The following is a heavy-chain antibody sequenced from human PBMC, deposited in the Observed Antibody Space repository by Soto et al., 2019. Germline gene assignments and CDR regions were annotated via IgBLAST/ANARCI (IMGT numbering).Heavy chain of an antibody. D-gene: IGHD1-26*01. Sequence: QVQLQESGPGLVKASQTLSLTCTVSGGSISSGGYYWSWIRQHPGKGLEWIGYIYYSGSTYYNPSLKSRVIISVDTSKNQFSLKLSSVTAADPAVYYCARDRGRELANWFDPWGQGTLVTVSS. V-gene: IGHV4-31*03. J-gene: IGHJ5*02. CDR3: ARDRGRELANWFDP. CDR2: IYYSGST. CDR1: GGSISSGGYY.